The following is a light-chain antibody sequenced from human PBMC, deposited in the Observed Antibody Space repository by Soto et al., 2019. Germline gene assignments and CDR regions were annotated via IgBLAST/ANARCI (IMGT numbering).Light chain of an antibody. Sequence: HSVLTQPPSVSVVPGQRVSISCTGSSSNIGARYVVYWYQQLPGTAPKLLVSGVNDRPSGVPDRFSGSTSGTSASLAITGLQAEDEADYYCQSYDSSLSGSVFGTGTKVTVL. CDR2: GVN. CDR3: QSYDSSLSGSV. V-gene: IGLV1-40*01. CDR1: SSNIGARYV. J-gene: IGLJ1*01.